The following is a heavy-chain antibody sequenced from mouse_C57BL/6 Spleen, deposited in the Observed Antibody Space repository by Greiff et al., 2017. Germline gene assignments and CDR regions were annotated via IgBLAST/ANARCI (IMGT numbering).Heavy chain of an antibody. CDR3: ARQGTSGSSPWYFDY. V-gene: IGHV5-6*01. Sequence: EVQLVESGGDLVKPGGSLKLSCAASGFTFSSYGMSWVRQTPDKRLEWVATISSGGSYTYYPDSVKGRFTISRDNAKNTLYLQMSSLKSEDTAMYDCARQGTSGSSPWYFDYWGQGTTLTVSS. D-gene: IGHD1-1*01. CDR1: GFTFSSYG. J-gene: IGHJ2*01. CDR2: ISSGGSYT.